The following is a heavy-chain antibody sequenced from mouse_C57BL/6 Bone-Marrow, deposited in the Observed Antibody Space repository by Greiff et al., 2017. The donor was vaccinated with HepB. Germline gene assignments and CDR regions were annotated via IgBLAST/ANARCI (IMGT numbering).Heavy chain of an antibody. Sequence: QVQLQQSGAELARPGASVKLSCKASGYTFTSYGISWVKQRTGQGLEWIGEIYPRSGNTYYNEKFKGKATLTADKSSSTAYMELRSLTSEDSAVYFCARKGGSGYVHWGKGTTLTVSS. CDR3: ARKGGSGYVH. V-gene: IGHV1-81*01. D-gene: IGHD3-2*02. CDR1: GYTFTSYG. CDR2: IYPRSGNT. J-gene: IGHJ2*01.